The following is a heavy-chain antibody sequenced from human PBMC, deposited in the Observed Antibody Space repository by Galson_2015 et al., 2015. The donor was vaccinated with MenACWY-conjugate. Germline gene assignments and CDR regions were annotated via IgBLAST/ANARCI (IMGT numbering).Heavy chain of an antibody. CDR1: GFTFRNYA. Sequence: SLRLSCAVSGFTFRNYAMSWVRQAPGKGLEWVSAIAVRGEDSFYADSVKGRFTISRDNSKNRLYLQMNSLRAEDTALYYCAKGGFFSYYVMDVWGQGTTATVSS. V-gene: IGHV3-23*01. J-gene: IGHJ6*02. CDR3: AKGGFFSYYVMDV. CDR2: IAVRGEDS.